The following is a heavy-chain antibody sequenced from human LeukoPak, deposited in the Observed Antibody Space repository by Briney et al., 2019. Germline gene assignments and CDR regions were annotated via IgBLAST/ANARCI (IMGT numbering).Heavy chain of an antibody. CDR1: GFTFSSYA. Sequence: GRSLRLSCAASGFTFSSYAMPWVRQAPGKGLEWVAVISYDGSNKYYADSVKGRFTVSRDNSKNTLYLQMNSLRAEDTAVYYCAREGDYYYDSSGYYAFDIWGQGTMVTVSS. CDR2: ISYDGSNK. D-gene: IGHD3-22*01. J-gene: IGHJ3*02. CDR3: AREGDYYYDSSGYYAFDI. V-gene: IGHV3-30-3*01.